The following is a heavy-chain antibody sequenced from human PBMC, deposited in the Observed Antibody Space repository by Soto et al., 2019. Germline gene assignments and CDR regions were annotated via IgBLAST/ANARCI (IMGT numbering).Heavy chain of an antibody. CDR3: ARIFGGYDDFDY. J-gene: IGHJ4*02. Sequence: GGSLRLSCAASGFTFSSYWMHWVRQAPGKGLVWVSRINSDGSSTSYADSVKGRFTISRDNAKNTLYLQMNSLRAEDTAVYYCARIFGGYDDFDYWGQGTLVTVSS. D-gene: IGHD5-12*01. CDR1: GFTFSSYW. V-gene: IGHV3-74*01. CDR2: INSDGSST.